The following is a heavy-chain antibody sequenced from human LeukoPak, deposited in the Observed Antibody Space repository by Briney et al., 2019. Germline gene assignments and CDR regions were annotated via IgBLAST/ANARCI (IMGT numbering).Heavy chain of an antibody. Sequence: ASVKVSCKASGYTFTGYYMHWVRQAPGQGLGWMGRINPNSGGTNYAQKFQGRVTMTRDTSISTAYMELSRLRSDDTAVYYCARGGGYCSGGSCYPDNWFDPWGQGTLVTVSS. J-gene: IGHJ5*02. V-gene: IGHV1-2*06. D-gene: IGHD2-15*01. CDR2: INPNSGGT. CDR1: GYTFTGYY. CDR3: ARGGGYCSGGSCYPDNWFDP.